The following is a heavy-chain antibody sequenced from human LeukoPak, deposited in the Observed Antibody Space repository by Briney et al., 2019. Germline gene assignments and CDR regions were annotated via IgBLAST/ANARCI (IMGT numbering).Heavy chain of an antibody. CDR3: ATNTSSWSFDY. D-gene: IGHD6-13*01. V-gene: IGHV3-23*01. Sequence: RGGSLRLSCAASGFTFSSYAMSWVRQAPGKGLEWVSAISSSGAGTYYADSVKGRFTISRDNSKNTLYLQMHSLRAEDTAVYYCATNTSSWSFDYWGQGTLVTVSS. CDR1: GFTFSSYA. CDR2: ISSSGAGT. J-gene: IGHJ4*02.